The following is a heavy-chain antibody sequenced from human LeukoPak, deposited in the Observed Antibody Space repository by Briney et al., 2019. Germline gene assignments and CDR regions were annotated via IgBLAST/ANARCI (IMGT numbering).Heavy chain of an antibody. V-gene: IGHV3-33*01. Sequence: PGRSLRLSCAASGFTFSSYGMHWVRQAPGKGLEWVAVIWYDGSNKYYADSVKGRFTISRDNSKNTLYLQMNSLRAEDTAVYYCARDVMGVGDYGVFDCWGQGTLVTVSS. CDR3: ARDVMGVGDYGVFDC. D-gene: IGHD4-17*01. CDR1: GFTFSSYG. J-gene: IGHJ4*02. CDR2: IWYDGSNK.